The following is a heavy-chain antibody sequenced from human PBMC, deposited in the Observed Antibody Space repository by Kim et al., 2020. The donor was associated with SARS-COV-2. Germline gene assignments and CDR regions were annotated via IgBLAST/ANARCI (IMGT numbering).Heavy chain of an antibody. Sequence: GGSLRLSCAASGFTFNSFSMHWVRQAPGKGLEWVSYITCRSSTIHYADSVNGRFTISRDNAKNSLYLQMNSLRDEDTAVYYCTRKRWFSYWGQGTLVTVSS. CDR3: TRKRWFSY. CDR1: GFTFNSFS. V-gene: IGHV3-48*02. CDR2: ITCRSSTI. J-gene: IGHJ4*02. D-gene: IGHD2-15*01.